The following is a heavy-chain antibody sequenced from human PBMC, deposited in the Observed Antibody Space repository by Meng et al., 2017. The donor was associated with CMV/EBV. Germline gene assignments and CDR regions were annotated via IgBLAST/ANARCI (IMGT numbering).Heavy chain of an antibody. J-gene: IGHJ4*02. CDR3: ATRWLSDCSSTSCYQIGDY. CDR2: MNPNSGNT. V-gene: IGHV1-8*01. D-gene: IGHD2-2*01. CDR1: GYTFTSYD. Sequence: ASVKVSCKASGYTFTSYDINWVRQATGQGLEWMGWMNPNSGNTGYAQKFQGRVTMTRNTSISTAYMELSSLRSEDTALYYCATRWLSDCSSTSCYQIGDYWGQGTMVTVSS.